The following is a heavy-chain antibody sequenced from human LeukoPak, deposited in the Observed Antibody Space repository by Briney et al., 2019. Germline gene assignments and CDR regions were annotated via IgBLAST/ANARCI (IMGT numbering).Heavy chain of an antibody. CDR1: SDSTISYY. D-gene: IGHD6-13*01. Sequence: PSETLSLTCTVSSDSTISYYWSWIRQPAGKGLEWIGRFYTSGSANYNPSLKSRVTISVDKSKNQFSLKLSSVTAADTAVYYCTRGLYSNSYYYYYMDVWGKGTTVTVSS. J-gene: IGHJ6*03. CDR3: TRGLYSNSYYYYYMDV. V-gene: IGHV4-4*07. CDR2: FYTSGSA.